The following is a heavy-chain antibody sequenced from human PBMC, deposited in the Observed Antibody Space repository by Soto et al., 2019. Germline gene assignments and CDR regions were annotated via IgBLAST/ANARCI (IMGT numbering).Heavy chain of an antibody. CDR3: ARGWDSPYFDY. CDR2: IYYSGST. Sequence: SETLSLTCTVSGGSISSGGYYWSWIRQHPGKGLEWIGYIYYSGSTYYNPSLKSRVTISVDTSKNQFSLKLSSVTAADTAVYYCARGWDSPYFDYWGQGTLVTVSS. CDR1: GGSISSGGYY. D-gene: IGHD1-26*01. J-gene: IGHJ4*02. V-gene: IGHV4-31*03.